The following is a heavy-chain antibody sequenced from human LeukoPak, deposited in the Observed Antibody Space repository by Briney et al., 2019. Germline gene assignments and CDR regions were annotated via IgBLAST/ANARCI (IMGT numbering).Heavy chain of an antibody. CDR1: GFTVSNNY. CDR2: IYSNGVT. J-gene: IGHJ4*02. V-gene: IGHV3-66*01. Sequence: PGGSLRLSCAASGFTVSNNYMIWVRQAPGKGLEWVSLIYSNGVTNYADSVKGRFTISRDSSKNTLYLQMNSLRAEDTAVYFCAKVGIRFLEQYYHDYWGQGTLVTVSS. D-gene: IGHD3-3*01. CDR3: AKVGIRFLEQYYHDY.